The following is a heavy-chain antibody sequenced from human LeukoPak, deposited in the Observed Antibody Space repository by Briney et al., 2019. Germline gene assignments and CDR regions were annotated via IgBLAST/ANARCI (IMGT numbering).Heavy chain of an antibody. V-gene: IGHV4-59*08. Sequence: SETLSLTCAVYGGSFSGYYWSWIRQPPGKGLECIGYIYYSGSTHYNPSLKSRVTISVDTSKNQFSLKLSSVTAADTAVYYCARGVAPSIAAAGTILSFDYWGQGTLVTVSS. J-gene: IGHJ4*02. CDR3: ARGVAPSIAAAGTILSFDY. CDR1: GGSFSGYY. D-gene: IGHD6-13*01. CDR2: IYYSGST.